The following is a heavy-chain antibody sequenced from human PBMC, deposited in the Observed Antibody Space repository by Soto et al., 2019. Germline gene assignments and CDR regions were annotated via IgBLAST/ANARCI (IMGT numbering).Heavy chain of an antibody. Sequence: EVQLVESGGGFVQPGGSLRLSCAASGFTFSNYWMYWVRQAPGKGLEWVSRINSDGSVSSYADSVKGRLTISRDNVKNTLYLQMDSLRAEDTAVYYCARGDCVGGTCYSLAGSFYYYMDVWGKGTTVTVFS. V-gene: IGHV3-74*02. CDR1: GFTFSNYW. D-gene: IGHD2-15*01. J-gene: IGHJ6*03. CDR3: ARGDCVGGTCYSLAGSFYYYMDV. CDR2: INSDGSVS.